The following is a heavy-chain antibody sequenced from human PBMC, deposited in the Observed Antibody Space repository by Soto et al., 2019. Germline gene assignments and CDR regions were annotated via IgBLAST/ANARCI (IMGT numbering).Heavy chain of an antibody. D-gene: IGHD1-26*01. V-gene: IGHV3-21*01. CDR2: ISSSSSYI. J-gene: IGHJ6*02. CDR1: GFTFSSYR. CDR3: ARDRVIVGGTADYQYRMAV. Sequence: GGSLRLSCAASGFTFSSYRMNWVRQAPGKGLEWVSSISSSSSYIYYADSVKGRFTISRDNAKNSLYLQMNSLRAEDTAVYYCARDRVIVGGTADYQYRMAVWGQRTTV.